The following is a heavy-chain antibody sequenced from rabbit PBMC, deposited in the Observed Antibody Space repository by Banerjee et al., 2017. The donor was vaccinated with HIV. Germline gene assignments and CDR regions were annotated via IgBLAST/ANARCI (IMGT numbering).Heavy chain of an antibody. D-gene: IGHD6-1*01. CDR3: ARSGYAYGYDAYAYATAINL. V-gene: IGHV1S45*01. CDR2: IWLSRGST. Sequence: QEQLVESGGGLVKPGASLTLTCTASGFDFSSNAMCWVRQAPGKGLELIGCIWLSRGSTWYASWAKGRFTISKTSSTTVTLQMTSLTAADMATYFCARSGYAYGYDAYAYATAINLWGPGTLVTVS. J-gene: IGHJ4*01. CDR1: GFDFSSNA.